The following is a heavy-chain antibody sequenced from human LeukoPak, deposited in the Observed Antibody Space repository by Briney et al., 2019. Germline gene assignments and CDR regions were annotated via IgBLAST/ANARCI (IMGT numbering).Heavy chain of an antibody. CDR1: GWSFSGYY. CDR2: INHSGST. V-gene: IGHV4-34*01. CDR3: ARGSGRIIAVAGRANWYFDL. D-gene: IGHD6-19*01. J-gene: IGHJ2*01. Sequence: SETLSLTCAVYGWSFSGYYWSWIRQPPGKGLEWIGEINHSGSTNYNPSLKSRVNISVDTSKNQFALKLSSVTAADTAVYYCARGSGRIIAVAGRANWYFDLWGRGTLVTVSS.